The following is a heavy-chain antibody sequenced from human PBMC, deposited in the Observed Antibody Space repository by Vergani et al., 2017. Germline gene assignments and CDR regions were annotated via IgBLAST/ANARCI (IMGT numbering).Heavy chain of an antibody. D-gene: IGHD3-16*01. CDR1: GFTFSSYG. CDR3: AKAVMGAPVGY. CDR2: ISYDGSNK. V-gene: IGHV3-30*18. Sequence: QVQLVESGGGVVQPGRSLRLSCAASGFTFSSYGMHWVRQAPGKGLEWVAVISYDGSNKYYADSVKGRFTISRDNSKNTLYLQMNSLRGEDTAVYYCAKAVMGAPVGYWGQGTLVTVSS. J-gene: IGHJ4*02.